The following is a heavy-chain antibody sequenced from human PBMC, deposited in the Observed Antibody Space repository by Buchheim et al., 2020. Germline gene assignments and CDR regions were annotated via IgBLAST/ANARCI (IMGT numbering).Heavy chain of an antibody. D-gene: IGHD6-6*01. CDR3: ARGSWVNYGMDV. J-gene: IGHJ6*02. V-gene: IGHV3-11*06. CDR1: GFSFSDHY. CDR2: ISSSSSPT. Sequence: VQLVESGGGLVQPGGSLRLSCVASGFSFSDHYIDWVRQAPGKGLEWVSYISSSSSPTYYADSVKGRFTISRDNAKNSLYLQMNSLRAEDTAVYYCARGSWVNYGMDVWGQGTT.